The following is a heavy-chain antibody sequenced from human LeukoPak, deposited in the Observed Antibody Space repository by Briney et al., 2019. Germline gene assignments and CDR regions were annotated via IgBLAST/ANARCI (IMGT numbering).Heavy chain of an antibody. J-gene: IGHJ3*01. CDR1: GGSFSGYF. V-gene: IGHV4-34*01. D-gene: IGHD6-6*01. CDR2: IHHSGST. CDR3: ARHESDSSSAAFDS. Sequence: SETLSLTCAVYGGSFSGYFWSWIRQPPGQGPEDIGEIHHSGSTTYNPSLKSRVTISVDTSNNQFSLKLISVTAADTAVYYCARHESDSSSAAFDSWGQGTMVTVSS.